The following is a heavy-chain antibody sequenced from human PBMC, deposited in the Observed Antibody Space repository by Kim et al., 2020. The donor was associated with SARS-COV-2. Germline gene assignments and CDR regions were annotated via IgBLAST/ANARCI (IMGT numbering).Heavy chain of an antibody. D-gene: IGHD2-21*01. V-gene: IGHV5-51*01. CDR1: GYSFTSYW. CDR2: IYPGDSDT. Sequence: GESLKISCKGSGYSFTSYWIGWVRQMPGKGLEWMGIIYPGDSDTRYSPSFQGQVTISADKSISTAYLQWSSLKASDTAMYYCARQGAYCGGDCPIDYWGQGTLVTVSS. CDR3: ARQGAYCGGDCPIDY. J-gene: IGHJ4*02.